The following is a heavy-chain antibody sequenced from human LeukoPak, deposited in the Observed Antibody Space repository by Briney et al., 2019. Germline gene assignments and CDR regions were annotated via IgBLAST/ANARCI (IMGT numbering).Heavy chain of an antibody. CDR2: ISHSGYTI. D-gene: IGHD6-19*01. CDR1: GFTISLYS. Sequence: WGSLRLSCAVSGFTISLYSMNWVRQAPGKGLQWVSYISHSGYTISYADSVKGRFTISRDNSKNTLYLQMNSLRAEDTAVYYCAKAPLGIAVAATSFDYWGQGTLVTVSS. CDR3: AKAPLGIAVAATSFDY. J-gene: IGHJ4*02. V-gene: IGHV3-48*01.